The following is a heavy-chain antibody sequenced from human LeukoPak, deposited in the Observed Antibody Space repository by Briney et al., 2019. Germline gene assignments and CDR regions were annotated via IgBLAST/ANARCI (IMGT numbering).Heavy chain of an antibody. CDR2: IKRKSDGGTT. V-gene: IGHV3-15*01. J-gene: IGHJ4*02. CDR1: GFTFSSYE. CDR3: AAIPPGAATYDY. Sequence: GGSLRLTCAASGFTFSSYEMNWVRQAPGKGLEWVGRIKRKSDGGTTDYAAPVKGRFTISRDDSKNTVHLQMNSLKTEDTALYYCAAIPPGAATYDYWGQGTLVIVSS. D-gene: IGHD2-15*01.